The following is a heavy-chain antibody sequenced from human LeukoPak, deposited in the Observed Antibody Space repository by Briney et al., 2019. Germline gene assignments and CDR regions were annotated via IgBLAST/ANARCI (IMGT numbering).Heavy chain of an antibody. CDR2: IRSKAYGGTT. CDR3: TSSSRDGYNLDAFDI. V-gene: IGHV3-49*03. J-gene: IGHJ3*02. CDR1: GFTFGDYA. D-gene: IGHD5-24*01. Sequence: PGGSLRLSCTASGFTFGDYAMSWFRQAPGMGLEWVGLIRSKAYGGTTEYAASVKGRFTISRDDSKSIAYLQMNSLKTEDTAVYYCTSSSRDGYNLDAFDIWGQGTMVTVSS.